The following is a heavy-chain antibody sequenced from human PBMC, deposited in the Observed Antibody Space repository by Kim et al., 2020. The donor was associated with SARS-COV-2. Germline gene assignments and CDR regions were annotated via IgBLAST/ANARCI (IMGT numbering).Heavy chain of an antibody. CDR3: ARVDKYSSSWVRGDAFDI. CDR1: GYTFTSYG. Sequence: ASVKVSCKASGYTFTSYGISWVRQAPGQGLEWMGWISAYNGNTNYAQKLQGRVTMTTDTSTSTAYMELRSLRSDDTAVYYCARVDKYSSSWVRGDAFDIWGQGTMVTVSS. D-gene: IGHD6-13*01. CDR2: ISAYNGNT. J-gene: IGHJ3*02. V-gene: IGHV1-18*04.